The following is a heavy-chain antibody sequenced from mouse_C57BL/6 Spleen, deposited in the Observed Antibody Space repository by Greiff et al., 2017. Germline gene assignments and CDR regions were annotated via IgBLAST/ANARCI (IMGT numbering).Heavy chain of an antibody. Sequence: QVQLQQSGPELVKPGASVKISCKASGYAFSSSWMNWVKQRPGQGLEWIGRIYPGDGDTNYNGKFKGKATLTVDKSSSTAYMQLSSQTSEDSAVYLCARCVFESYFEVWGAGSTVTVSS. J-gene: IGHJ1*01. CDR3: ARCVFESYFEV. V-gene: IGHV1-82*01. CDR1: GYAFSSSW. CDR2: IYPGDGDT.